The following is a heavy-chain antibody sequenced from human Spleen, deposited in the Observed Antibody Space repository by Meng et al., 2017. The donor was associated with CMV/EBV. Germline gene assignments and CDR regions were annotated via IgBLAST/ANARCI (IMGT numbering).Heavy chain of an antibody. CDR2: IKSKTNGGTT. CDR1: GFTFTNVW. CDR3: TIDCSSTSCYKEGCYYEYRGMDV. Sequence: GESLKISCTASGFTFTNVWMNWVRQAPGKGPEWVGRIKSKTNGGTTDYATPVKGRFTISRDDSKNTLYLQMNSLKTEDTAVYYCTIDCSSTSCYKEGCYYEYRGMDVWGQGTTVTVSS. V-gene: IGHV3-15*01. J-gene: IGHJ6*02. D-gene: IGHD2-2*02.